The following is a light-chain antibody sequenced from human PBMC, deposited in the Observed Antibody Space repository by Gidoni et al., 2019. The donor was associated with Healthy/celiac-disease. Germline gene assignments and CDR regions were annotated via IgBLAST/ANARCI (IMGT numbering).Light chain of an antibody. J-gene: IGLJ2*01. V-gene: IGLV1-40*01. CDR1: SANIGAGYE. CDR2: GNS. Sequence: QSVLTQPPSVSGAPGQRVTISCTGSSANIGAGYEVHWYQQLPGTAPKLLIYGNSNRPSAVPDRFSGSKSGTSASLAITGLQAEDEADYYCQSYDSSLSGSVFGGGTKLXVX. CDR3: QSYDSSLSGSV.